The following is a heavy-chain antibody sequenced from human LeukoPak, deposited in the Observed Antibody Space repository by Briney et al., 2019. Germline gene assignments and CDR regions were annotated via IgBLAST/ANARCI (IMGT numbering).Heavy chain of an antibody. V-gene: IGHV3-48*03. CDR2: ISSSGSTI. D-gene: IGHD3-10*01. Sequence: GGSLRLSCAASGFTFSSYEMNWVRQAPGKGLEWVSYISSSGSTIYYADSVKGRFTISRDNAKNSLYLQMNSLRAEDTALYYCAKESTGGKTYYYGSGSLDYWGQGTLVTVSS. J-gene: IGHJ4*02. CDR1: GFTFSSYE. CDR3: AKESTGGKTYYYGSGSLDY.